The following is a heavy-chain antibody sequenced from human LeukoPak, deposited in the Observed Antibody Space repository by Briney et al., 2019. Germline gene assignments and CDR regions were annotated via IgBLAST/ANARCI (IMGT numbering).Heavy chain of an antibody. J-gene: IGHJ6*03. CDR2: IIPIFGTA. CDR1: GGTFSSYA. Sequence: SVKVSCKASGGTFSSYAISWVRQAPGQGLEWMGGIIPIFGTANYAQKFQGRVTITTDESTSTAYMELSSLRSEDTAVYYCARGYCSSTSCPRYYYYYYYMDVWGKGTTVTVSS. CDR3: ARGYCSSTSCPRYYYYYYYMDV. V-gene: IGHV1-69*05. D-gene: IGHD2-2*01.